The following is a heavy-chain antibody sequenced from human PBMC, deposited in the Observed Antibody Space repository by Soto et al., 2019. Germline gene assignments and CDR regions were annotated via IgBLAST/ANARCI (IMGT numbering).Heavy chain of an antibody. D-gene: IGHD3-16*01. V-gene: IGHV3-13*01. CDR2: IGTAGDT. CDR3: VRDGGGNHGGYSYYSMDV. CDR1: GFIFSNYD. J-gene: IGHJ6*02. Sequence: EVQLVESGGGLVQPGGSLRLSCTVSGFIFSNYDMHWVRQVTGRGLEWVSAIGTAGDTYYPGSVKGRFTSSRENAKNPLYLQMNSLRAEDTAVYYCVRDGGGNHGGYSYYSMDVWGQGTTVIVSS.